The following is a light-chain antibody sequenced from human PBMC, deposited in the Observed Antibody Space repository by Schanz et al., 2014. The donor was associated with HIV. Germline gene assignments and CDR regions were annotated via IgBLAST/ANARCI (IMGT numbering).Light chain of an antibody. CDR3: QVWERSTDVV. J-gene: IGLJ2*01. CDR1: NLGSKS. V-gene: IGLV3-21*01. CDR2: YDT. Sequence: SYELTQPPSVSVAPGETARITCGGGNLGSKSVHWYQQKPGQAPVLVLYYDTDRPSGIPERFSGSNSANTATLTIGRVEAGDEADYYCQVWERSTDVVLGGGTKVTVL.